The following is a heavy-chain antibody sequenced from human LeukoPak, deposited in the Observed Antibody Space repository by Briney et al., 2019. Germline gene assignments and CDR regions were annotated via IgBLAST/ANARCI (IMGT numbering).Heavy chain of an antibody. J-gene: IGHJ6*02. Sequence: ASVKVSCKASGDTFSRDDINWVRQATGQGLEWMGWMKPHSGNTGSAQKFQDRVTMSMDTYTNTAYMELSSLTSEDTAVYYCARGKYYDILTGYSIWEDYYYYAMDVWGQGTTVAVSS. V-gene: IGHV1-8*01. D-gene: IGHD3-9*01. CDR3: ARGKYYDILTGYSIWEDYYYYAMDV. CDR1: GDTFSRDD. CDR2: MKPHSGNT.